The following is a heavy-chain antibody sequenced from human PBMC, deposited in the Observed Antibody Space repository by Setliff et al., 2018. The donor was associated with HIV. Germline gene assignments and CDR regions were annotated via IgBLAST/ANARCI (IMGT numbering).Heavy chain of an antibody. CDR2: IYTTGGT. CDR3: ARCFYGSGSYSYYFDY. D-gene: IGHD3-10*01. V-gene: IGHV4-4*07. J-gene: IGHJ4*02. Sequence: SETLSLTCNISGVSIPTNYWNWIRQPAGKGLEWIGRIYTTGGTNYNPALKSRVTMSIDTSKNQISLKLNSVTAADTATYYCARCFYGSGSYSYYFDYWGQGTLVTVSS. CDR1: GVSIPTNY.